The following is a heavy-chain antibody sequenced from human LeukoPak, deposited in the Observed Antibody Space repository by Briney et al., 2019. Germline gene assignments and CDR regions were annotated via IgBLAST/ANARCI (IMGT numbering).Heavy chain of an antibody. J-gene: IGHJ6*03. V-gene: IGHV4-4*07. CDR2: IYASGST. CDR1: GGSISSYY. CDR3: ARVSATAMVYYYYYYYMDV. Sequence: SETLSLTCTVSGGSISSYYWSWIRQPAGKGLEWIGRIYASGSTNYNPSLKSRVTMSVDTSKNHFSLKLSSVTAADTAVYYCARVSATAMVYYYYYYYMDVWGKGTTVTISS. D-gene: IGHD5-18*01.